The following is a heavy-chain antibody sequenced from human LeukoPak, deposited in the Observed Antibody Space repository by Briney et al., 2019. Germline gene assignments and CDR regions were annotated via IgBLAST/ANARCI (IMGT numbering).Heavy chain of an antibody. CDR1: GFTFSNAW. CDR2: IKSKTDGGTT. J-gene: IGHJ4*02. D-gene: IGHD3-10*01. CDR3: TTGITMVRGVIHLIDY. Sequence: GGSLRLSCAASGFTFSNAWMSWVRQAPGKGLEGVGRIKSKTDGGTTDYAAPVKGRFTISRDGSKNTLYLQMNSLKTEDTAVYYCTTGITMVRGVIHLIDYWGQGTLVTVSS. V-gene: IGHV3-15*01.